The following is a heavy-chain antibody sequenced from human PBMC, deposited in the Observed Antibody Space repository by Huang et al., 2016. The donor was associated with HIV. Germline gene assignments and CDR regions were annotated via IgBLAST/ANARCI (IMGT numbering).Heavy chain of an antibody. D-gene: IGHD1-7*01. J-gene: IGHJ6*02. CDR3: ATKTAGMDI. Sequence: VESGGRSVQPGGSIKLSCVGSTFTFGAYWMCWVRQPPGKGLEWVANIKQDESEKYYVDSVKGRFNISRDNARKVLFLEMGNLRVEDTAMYFCATKTAGMDIWGQGTTVTVSS. CDR2: IKQDESEK. CDR1: TFTFGAYW. V-gene: IGHV3-7*01.